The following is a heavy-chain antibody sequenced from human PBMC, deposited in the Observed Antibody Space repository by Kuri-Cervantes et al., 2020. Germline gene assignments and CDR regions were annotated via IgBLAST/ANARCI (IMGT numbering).Heavy chain of an antibody. D-gene: IGHD1-1*01. V-gene: IGHV1-8*01. CDR1: GYTFTSYD. Sequence: ASVQVSCKASGYTFTSYDINWVRQATGQGREGRGWMNPNSGNTVYAQKFQGRIAMTRNTSISTAFMELRSLGSEDNAVYYCARGRGVYGTTWYDWFDAWGQGTLVTVSS. J-gene: IGHJ5*02. CDR3: ARGRGVYGTTWYDWFDA. CDR2: MNPNSGNT.